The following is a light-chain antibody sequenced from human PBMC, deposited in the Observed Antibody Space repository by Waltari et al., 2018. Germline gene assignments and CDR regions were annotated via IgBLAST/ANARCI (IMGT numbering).Light chain of an antibody. Sequence: EIVVTQSPATLSVSPGERATLSCRTSQTITNNLAWYQQKPGQTPRLLIYGASTRAIGIPARFSGSGFGTEFTLTISSLQSEDFAIYYCQQYNSWLSVTFGQGTRLEI. CDR1: QTITNN. CDR3: QQYNSWLSVT. V-gene: IGKV3-15*01. J-gene: IGKJ5*01. CDR2: GAS.